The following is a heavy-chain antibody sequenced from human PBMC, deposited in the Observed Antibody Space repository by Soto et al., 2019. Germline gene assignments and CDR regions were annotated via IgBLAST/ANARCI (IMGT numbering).Heavy chain of an antibody. CDR2: ISGSGGST. CDR3: AKGAGYSSSSPSGYFDY. Sequence: VGSLRLSCAASGFTFSSYAMSWVRQAPVKVLEWVSAISGSGGSTYYADSVKGRFTISRDNSKNTLYLQMNSLRAEDTAVYYCAKGAGYSSSSPSGYFDYWGQGTLVTVSS. CDR1: GFTFSSYA. J-gene: IGHJ4*02. D-gene: IGHD6-6*01. V-gene: IGHV3-23*01.